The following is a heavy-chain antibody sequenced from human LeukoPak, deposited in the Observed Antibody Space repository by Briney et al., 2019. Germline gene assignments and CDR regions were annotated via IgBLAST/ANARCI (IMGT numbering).Heavy chain of an antibody. J-gene: IGHJ2*01. CDR3: ARVKVPAAHNWYFDL. V-gene: IGHV4-34*01. Sequence: PSETLSLTCAVYGGSFSGYYWSWIRQPPGKGLEWIGEINHSGSTNYNPSLKSRVTISVDTSKNQFSLKLSSVTAAGTAVYYCARVKVPAAHNWYFDLWGRGTLVTVSS. D-gene: IGHD2-2*01. CDR1: GGSFSGYY. CDR2: INHSGST.